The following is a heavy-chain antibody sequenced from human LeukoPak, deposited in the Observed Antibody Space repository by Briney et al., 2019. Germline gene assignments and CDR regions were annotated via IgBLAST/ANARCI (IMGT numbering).Heavy chain of an antibody. D-gene: IGHD3-3*01. CDR3: ARAIQGSWSGYYPDAFDI. J-gene: IGHJ3*02. Sequence: PSETLSLTCAVYGGSFSGYYWSWIRQPPGKGLEWIGEINHSGSTNYNPSLKSRVTISVDTSKNQFSLKLSSVTAADTAVYYCARAIQGSWSGYYPDAFDIWGQGTMVTVSS. V-gene: IGHV4-34*01. CDR2: INHSGST. CDR1: GGSFSGYY.